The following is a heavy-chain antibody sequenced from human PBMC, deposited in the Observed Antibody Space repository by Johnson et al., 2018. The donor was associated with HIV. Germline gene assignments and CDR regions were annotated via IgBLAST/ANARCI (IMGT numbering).Heavy chain of an antibody. D-gene: IGHD3-10*02. CDR3: AKGAPPLGSPSWPDI. J-gene: IGHJ3*02. Sequence: VQLVESGGGLVKPGGSLRLSCAASGFTFSSYVMHWVRQAPGKGLEWVAVIWYDGSNKYYADSVKGRFTISRDNSKNTLYLQMNSLRAEDTAVYYCAKGAPPLGSPSWPDIWGQGTMVTVSS. CDR2: IWYDGSNK. V-gene: IGHV3-33*06. CDR1: GFTFSSYV.